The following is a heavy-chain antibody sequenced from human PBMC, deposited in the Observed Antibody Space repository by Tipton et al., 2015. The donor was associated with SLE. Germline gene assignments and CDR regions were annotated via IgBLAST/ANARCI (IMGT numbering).Heavy chain of an antibody. CDR1: GFTFSSYA. D-gene: IGHD1/OR15-1a*01. V-gene: IGHV3-23*01. CDR2: ISGGGGST. J-gene: IGHJ4*02. CDR3: AKFEKTTDFYLDS. Sequence: ATSGFTFSSYALGWVRRAPGEGLEWVSAISGGGGSTYYADFVKGRFSISIDKSKKTLFLQMNSLRVDDTATYYCAKFEKTTDFYLDSWGQGTLVSVSS.